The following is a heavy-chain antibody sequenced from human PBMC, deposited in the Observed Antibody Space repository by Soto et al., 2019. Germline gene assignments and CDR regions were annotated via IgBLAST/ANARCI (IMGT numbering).Heavy chain of an antibody. CDR3: ARDSKLAAAGTVNYYYGMDV. D-gene: IGHD6-13*01. CDR1: GYTFTSYG. Sequence: ASVKVSCKASGYTFTSYGISWVRQAPGQGLELMGWISAYNGNTNYAQKLQGRVTMTTDTSTSTAYMELRSLRSDDTAVYYCARDSKLAAAGTVNYYYGMDVWGRGTTVTVSS. V-gene: IGHV1-18*04. CDR2: ISAYNGNT. J-gene: IGHJ6*02.